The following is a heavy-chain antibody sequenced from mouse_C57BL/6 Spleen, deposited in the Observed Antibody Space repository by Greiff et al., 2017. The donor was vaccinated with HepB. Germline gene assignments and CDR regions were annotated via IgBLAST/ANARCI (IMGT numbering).Heavy chain of an antibody. V-gene: IGHV1-4*01. CDR1: GYTFTSYT. D-gene: IGHD2-4*01. Sequence: VHLVESGAELARPGASVKMSCKASGYTFTSYTMHWVKQRPGQGLEWIGYINPSSGYTKYNQKFKDKATLTADKSSSTAYMQLSSLTSEDSAVYYCARVNDYDGGFAYWGQGTLVTVSA. J-gene: IGHJ3*01. CDR3: ARVNDYDGGFAY. CDR2: INPSSGYT.